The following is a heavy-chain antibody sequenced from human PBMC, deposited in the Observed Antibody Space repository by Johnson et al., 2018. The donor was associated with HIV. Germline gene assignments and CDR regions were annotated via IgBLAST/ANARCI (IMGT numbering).Heavy chain of an antibody. J-gene: IGHJ3*02. CDR1: GFTFSSYD. CDR2: IWYDGSNK. CDR3: ARQGNRRSWGGAFDI. D-gene: IGHD3-16*01. Sequence: QMLLVESGGGVVQPGRSLRLSCAASGFTFSSYDMHWVRQAPGKGLEWVAVIWYDGSNKYYADSVKGRFTISRDNSKNTLYLQMNSLRAEDMAVYYCARQGNRRSWGGAFDIWGHGTMVTVSS. V-gene: IGHV3-33*01.